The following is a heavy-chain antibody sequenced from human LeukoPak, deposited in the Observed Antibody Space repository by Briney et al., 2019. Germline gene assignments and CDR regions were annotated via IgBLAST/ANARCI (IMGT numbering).Heavy chain of an antibody. D-gene: IGHD3-22*01. V-gene: IGHV3-7*03. J-gene: IGHJ4*02. CDR3: ARVKYYYDSSGYYEYYFDY. CDR2: IKEDGSDK. Sequence: GGSLRLSCAASGFTFSSYWMSWVRQAPGKGLEWVANIKEDGSDKNYVESMKGRYTISRDNAQNSLYLQMNRLGVEDTAVYFCARVKYYYDSSGYYEYYFDYWGQGTLVTVSS. CDR1: GFTFSSYW.